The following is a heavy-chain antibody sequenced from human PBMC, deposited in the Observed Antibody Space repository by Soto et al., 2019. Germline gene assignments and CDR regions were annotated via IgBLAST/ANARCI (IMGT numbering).Heavy chain of an antibody. CDR1: VYTLTELS. CDR3: ATDLFPDDADAWVTFRPADY. D-gene: IGHD3-16*02. V-gene: IGHV1-24*01. CDR2: FDAEDGAA. J-gene: IGHJ4*02. Sequence: QVELVQSGAEVKKPGASVKVSCKVSVYTLTELSMHWVRQAPGKGLEWMGVFDAEDGAASYAQNFQGRVTMTVDTSTDTAYMEVTSLRSEDTSVYYCATDLFPDDADAWVTFRPADYWGQGTQVTVSS.